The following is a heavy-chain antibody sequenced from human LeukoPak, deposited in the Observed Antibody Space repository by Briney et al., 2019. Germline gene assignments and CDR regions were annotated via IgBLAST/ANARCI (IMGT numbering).Heavy chain of an antibody. J-gene: IGHJ4*02. D-gene: IGHD4-17*01. CDR3: ARVSDYGNYFDF. Sequence: GGSLRLSCAASGFTFSTYGMHWVRQAPGKGLEWVAIIWYDGSTKYYAESVKGRFTISRDNSQNMLYLQMNSLGAEDTAVYYCARVSDYGNYFDFWGQGTLVTVSS. CDR2: IWYDGSTK. V-gene: IGHV3-33*01. CDR1: GFTFSTYG.